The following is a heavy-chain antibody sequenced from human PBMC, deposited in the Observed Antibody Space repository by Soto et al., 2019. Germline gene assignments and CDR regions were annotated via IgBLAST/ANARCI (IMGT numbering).Heavy chain of an antibody. CDR2: ISHDGSNR. CDR1: GFTFSSYG. J-gene: IGHJ1*01. CDR3: FGNLFWRGD. V-gene: IGHV3-30*03. D-gene: IGHD3-3*01. Sequence: QVQLVESGGGVVQPGRSLRLSCAASGFTFSSYGMHWVRQAPGTGLEWISLISHDGSNRYYADSVKGRFTISRDNSNNSLFLQLNSLRPDDTAMYYCFGNLFWRGDWGQGALVTVSS.